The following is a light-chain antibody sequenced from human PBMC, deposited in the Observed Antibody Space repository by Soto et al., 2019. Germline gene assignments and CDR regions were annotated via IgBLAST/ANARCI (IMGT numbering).Light chain of an antibody. CDR3: QQYANSPLT. CDR1: QSVRSTY. Sequence: IVLTQSTGTLSLSPGERATLSCRASQSVRSTYLAWYQQKPGQAPRLLIYGASSRATGIPDRFSGSGSGTDFTLTISRLEPEDFAVYYCQQYANSPLTFGGGAKVEIK. J-gene: IGKJ4*01. V-gene: IGKV3-20*01. CDR2: GAS.